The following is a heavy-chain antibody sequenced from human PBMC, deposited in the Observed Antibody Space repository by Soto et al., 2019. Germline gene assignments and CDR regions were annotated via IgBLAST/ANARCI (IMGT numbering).Heavy chain of an antibody. CDR3: ARVSWDSSSDSGAFDI. D-gene: IGHD6-6*01. V-gene: IGHV1-18*04. CDR1: GYNFSNYD. CDR2: INSYSGNT. Sequence: ASVKVSCKASGYNFSNYDVNWVRQAPGQGLEWMGWINSYSGNTDYAQKFQGRVSLTTETSTTTAYMELRSMRSDDTAVYYCARVSWDSSSDSGAFDIWGQGTMVT. J-gene: IGHJ3*02.